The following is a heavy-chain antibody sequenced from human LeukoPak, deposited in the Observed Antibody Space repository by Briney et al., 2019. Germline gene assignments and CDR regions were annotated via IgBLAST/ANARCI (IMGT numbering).Heavy chain of an antibody. J-gene: IGHJ3*02. CDR3: ASGGSGAFDI. Sequence: PSETLSLTCAVSGYSISSGYYWGWIRQPPGKGLEWIGSIYHSGSTYYNPSLKSRVTISVDTSKNQFSLKLSSVTAAATAVYYCASGGSGAFDIWGQGTMVTVSS. CDR1: GYSISSGYY. V-gene: IGHV4-38-2*01. D-gene: IGHD3-10*01. CDR2: IYHSGST.